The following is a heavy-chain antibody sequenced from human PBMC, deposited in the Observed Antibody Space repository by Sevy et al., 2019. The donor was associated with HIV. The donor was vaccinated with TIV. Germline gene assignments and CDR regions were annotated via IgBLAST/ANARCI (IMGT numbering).Heavy chain of an antibody. D-gene: IGHD3-22*01. CDR3: AKEGYYYDSRSSDWFDP. V-gene: IGHV3-30*18. CDR2: VSSDGTTR. Sequence: GGSLRLSCAASGFTFSSYAMSWVRQAPGKGLEWVATVSSDGTTRSYVDSIKGRFSLSRDNSKNTLYLQMNNLTPEDTAVYYCAKEGYYYDSRSSDWFDPWGPGALVTVSS. CDR1: GFTFSSYA. J-gene: IGHJ5*02.